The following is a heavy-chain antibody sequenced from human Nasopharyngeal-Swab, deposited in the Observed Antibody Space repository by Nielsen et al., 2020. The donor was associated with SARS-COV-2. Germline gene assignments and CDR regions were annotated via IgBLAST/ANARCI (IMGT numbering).Heavy chain of an antibody. CDR1: GFTFSSYA. Sequence: GGSLRLSCAASGFTFSSYAMNWVRQAPGKGLEWVSSISDSGGSTYYADSVKGRFTISRDNSKNTLYLQMNSLRAEDTAVYSCAKGSWLDYWGQGTLVTVSS. CDR3: AKGSWLDY. D-gene: IGHD1-26*01. V-gene: IGHV3-23*01. J-gene: IGHJ4*02. CDR2: ISDSGGST.